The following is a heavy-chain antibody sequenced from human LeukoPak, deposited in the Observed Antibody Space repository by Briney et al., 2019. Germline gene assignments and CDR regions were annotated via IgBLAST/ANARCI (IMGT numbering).Heavy chain of an antibody. D-gene: IGHD5-24*01. CDR3: ARGRWLQFEYYFDY. V-gene: IGHV4-61*08. Sequence: MSSETLSLTCTVSGGSISSGGYYWSWIRQHPGKGLEWIGYIYYSGSTNYNPSLKSRVTISVDTSKNQFSLKLSSVTAADTAVYYCARGRWLQFEYYFDYWGQGTLVTVSS. CDR2: IYYSGST. J-gene: IGHJ4*02. CDR1: GGSISSGGYY.